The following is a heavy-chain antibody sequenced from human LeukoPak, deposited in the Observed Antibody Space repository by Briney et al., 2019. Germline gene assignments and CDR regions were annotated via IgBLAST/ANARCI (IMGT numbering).Heavy chain of an antibody. Sequence: GGSLRLSCAASGFTFSSYWMHWVRQIPGKGLAWVSRIRGDGSITSYADSVKGRFTISRDNSKNTLYLQMNSLRAEDTAVYYCAKEAGYGGYSGPLDYWGQGTLVTVSS. D-gene: IGHD5-12*01. V-gene: IGHV3-74*01. CDR2: IRGDGSIT. J-gene: IGHJ4*02. CDR3: AKEAGYGGYSGPLDY. CDR1: GFTFSSYW.